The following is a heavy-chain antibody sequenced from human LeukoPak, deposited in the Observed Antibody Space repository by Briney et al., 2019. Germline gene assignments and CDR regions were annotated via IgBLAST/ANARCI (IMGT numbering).Heavy chain of an antibody. V-gene: IGHV3-23*01. CDR3: ARDFLCYGGTGREFGY. CDR2: VSGSGGST. J-gene: IGHJ4*02. Sequence: GGSLRLSCAASGFTFSNYAMSWVRQAPGKGLEWVSTVSGSGGSTYYADSVKGRFTISRDHSKNTLYLQMNSLRAEDTAVYYCARDFLCYGGTGREFGYWGQGTLVTVSS. D-gene: IGHD4-23*01. CDR1: GFTFSNYA.